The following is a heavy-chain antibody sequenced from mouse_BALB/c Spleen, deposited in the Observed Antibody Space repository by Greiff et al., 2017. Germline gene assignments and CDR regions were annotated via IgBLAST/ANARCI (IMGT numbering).Heavy chain of an antibody. CDR2: ISSGGSYT. D-gene: IGHD1-1*01. CDR1: GFTFSSYG. CDR3: ARPLHYYGSSYDAMDY. V-gene: IGHV5-6*01. Sequence: EVMLVESGGDLVKPGGSLKLSCAASGFTFSSYGMSWVRQTPDKRLEWVATISSGGSYTYYPDSVKGRFTISRDNAKNTLYLQMSSLKSEDTAMYYCARPLHYYGSSYDAMDYWGQGTSVTVSS. J-gene: IGHJ4*01.